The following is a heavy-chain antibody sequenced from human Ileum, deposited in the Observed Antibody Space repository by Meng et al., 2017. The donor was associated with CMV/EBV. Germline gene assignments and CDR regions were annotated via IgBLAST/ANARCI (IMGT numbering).Heavy chain of an antibody. CDR2: ISWNSGSI. CDR1: GFTFDDYA. J-gene: IGHJ6*02. CDR3: VKDLSTGTIRPSSYYYYGLDV. V-gene: IGHV3-9*03. D-gene: IGHD1-7*01. Sequence: SLKISCAASGFTFDDYAMHWVRQAPGKGLEWVSTISWNSGSIDYADSVKGRFTISRDNAKNSLYLQMNSLRAEDMALYYCVKDLSTGTIRPSSYYYYGLDVWGQGTTVTVSS.